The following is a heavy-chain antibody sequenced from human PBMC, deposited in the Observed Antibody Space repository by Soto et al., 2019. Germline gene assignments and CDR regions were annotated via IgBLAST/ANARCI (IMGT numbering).Heavy chain of an antibody. CDR3: ARGGTSPTSWGLLYN. CDR2: LNPNGTFT. V-gene: IGHV3-74*01. CDR1: GFTFSGYW. D-gene: IGHD2-8*01. J-gene: IGHJ4*02. Sequence: EVQLVESGGGLVQPGGSLRLSCAGSGFTFSGYWMHWVRQAPGKGPVWVSRLNPNGTFTSNADSVKGRFTISRDNAKKTVYLQMNSLRADDTAVYYFARGGTSPTSWGLLYNWVQGTLVTVSS.